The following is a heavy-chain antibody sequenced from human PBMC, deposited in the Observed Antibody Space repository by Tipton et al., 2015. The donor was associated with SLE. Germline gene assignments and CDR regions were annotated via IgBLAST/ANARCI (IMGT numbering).Heavy chain of an antibody. CDR3: ARHKLGFSWSYFDP. V-gene: IGHV4-59*11. D-gene: IGHD3-3*01. CDR1: GGSISSHY. CDR2: IYYSGNT. J-gene: IGHJ4*01. Sequence: TLSLTCTVSGGSISSHYWSWIRQPPGKGLEWIGYIYYSGNTNYNPPLKSRVTIPVDTTKNQFSLKLSSVTAADTAVYYCARHKLGFSWSYFDPWGHGTLVTVSS.